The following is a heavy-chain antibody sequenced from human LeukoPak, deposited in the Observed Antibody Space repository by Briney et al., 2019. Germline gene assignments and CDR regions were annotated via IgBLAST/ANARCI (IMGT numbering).Heavy chain of an antibody. V-gene: IGHV3-30-3*01. D-gene: IGHD2-15*01. CDR2: ISYDGSNK. J-gene: IGHJ5*02. CDR1: GFTFSNYA. Sequence: GGSLRLSCAASGFTFSNYAMSWVRQAPGKGLEWVAVISYDGSNKYYADSVKGRFTISRDNSKNTLYMQMNSLRVEDTAVYYCARGLTPYCSGGSCSWGQGTLVTVSS. CDR3: ARGLTPYCSGGSCS.